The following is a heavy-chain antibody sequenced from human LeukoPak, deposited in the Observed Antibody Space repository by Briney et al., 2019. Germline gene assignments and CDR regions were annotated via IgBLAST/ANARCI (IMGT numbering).Heavy chain of an antibody. CDR1: GYTFTSYG. J-gene: IGHJ6*04. CDR2: ISAYNGNT. CDR3: ARAIRGYSYGDWYYYGMDV. Sequence: ASVKVSCKASGYTFTSYGISWVRQAPGQGLEWMGWISAYNGNTNYAQKLQGRVTMTSDTSTSTAYMELRSLRSDDTAVYYCARAIRGYSYGDWYYYGMDVWGKGTTVTVSS. D-gene: IGHD5-18*01. V-gene: IGHV1-18*04.